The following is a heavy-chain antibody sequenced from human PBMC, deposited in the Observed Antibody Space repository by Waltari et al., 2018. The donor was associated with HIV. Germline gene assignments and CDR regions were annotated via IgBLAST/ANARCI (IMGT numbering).Heavy chain of an antibody. V-gene: IGHV4-59*13. J-gene: IGHJ4*02. CDR3: ARISANIVGPTVFDY. Sequence: QVQLQESGPGLVKPSETLSLACTVPGGSLSTYYWGWFRQPPGKKLEWIGYVSYAGDTNYNLSLKGRVAISIDTSKIQFSLRLTSVTAADTAVYYCARISANIVGPTVFDYWGQGILVTVSS. CDR1: GGSLSTYY. D-gene: IGHD1-26*01. CDR2: VSYAGDT.